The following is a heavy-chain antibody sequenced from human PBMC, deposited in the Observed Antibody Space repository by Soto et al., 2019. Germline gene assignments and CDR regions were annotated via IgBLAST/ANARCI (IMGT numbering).Heavy chain of an antibody. Sequence: GGSLRLSCAASGFTFSSYAMSWVRQAPGKGLEWVSAISGSGGSTYYADSVKGRFTISRDNSKNTLYLQMNSLRAEDTAVYYCAKDRLQFELLWFGESTDAFDIWGQGTMVTVSS. V-gene: IGHV3-23*01. CDR1: GFTFSSYA. J-gene: IGHJ3*02. CDR2: ISGSGGST. CDR3: AKDRLQFELLWFGESTDAFDI. D-gene: IGHD3-10*01.